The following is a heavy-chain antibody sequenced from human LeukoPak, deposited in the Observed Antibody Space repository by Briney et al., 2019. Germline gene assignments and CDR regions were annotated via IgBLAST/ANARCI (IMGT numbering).Heavy chain of an antibody. CDR2: ISGSGGST. V-gene: IGHV3-23*01. Sequence: PGGSLRLSCAASGFTFSSYAMSWVREAPGKGLEWVSAISGSGGSTYYADSVKGRFTISRDNSKNTLYLQMNSLRAEDTAVYYCAKDRSSGWYEIYYFDCWGQGTLVTVSS. CDR1: GFTFSSYA. D-gene: IGHD6-19*01. J-gene: IGHJ4*02. CDR3: AKDRSSGWYEIYYFDC.